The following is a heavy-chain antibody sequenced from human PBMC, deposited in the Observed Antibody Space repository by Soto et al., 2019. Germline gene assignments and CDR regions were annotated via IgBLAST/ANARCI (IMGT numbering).Heavy chain of an antibody. J-gene: IGHJ6*02. V-gene: IGHV3-30-3*01. CDR3: ARDLRDSSSWYFGGMDV. CDR1: GFTFSSYA. CDR2: ISYDGSNK. D-gene: IGHD6-13*01. Sequence: VQLVESGGGVVQPGRSLRLSCAASGFTFSSYAMHWVRQAPGKGLEWVAVISYDGSNKYYADSVKGRFTISRDNSKNTLYLQMNSLRAEDTAVYYCARDLRDSSSWYFGGMDVWGQGTTVTVSS.